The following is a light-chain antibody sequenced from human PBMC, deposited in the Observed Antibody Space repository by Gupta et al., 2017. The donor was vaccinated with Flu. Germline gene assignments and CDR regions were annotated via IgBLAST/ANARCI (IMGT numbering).Light chain of an antibody. CDR1: SSDVGGYNY. Sequence: QSALTQPRSVSGSPGQSVTISCTGTSSDVGGYNYVSWYQQHPGKAPKLMIYDVSKRPSGVFYRSSGSNSATPTTLTISGVEADDYSDYSYSTNDGFDIGRGTKLTVL. J-gene: IGLJ2*01. CDR3: STNDGFD. CDR2: DVS. V-gene: IGLV2-11*01.